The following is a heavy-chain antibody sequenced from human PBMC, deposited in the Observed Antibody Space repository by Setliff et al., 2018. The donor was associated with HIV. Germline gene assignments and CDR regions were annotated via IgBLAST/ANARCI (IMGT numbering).Heavy chain of an antibody. CDR3: ARASSDIPGVDSNYFDD. CDR2: IYTSGP. D-gene: IGHD2-2*01. J-gene: IGHJ4*02. Sequence: SETLSLTCTVSGDSISSGSNYWSWIRQPAGKGLEWIGRIYTSGPRYNPSLETRVTISVDTSKRPFFLMLSSVTAADTAVYYCARASSDIPGVDSNYFDDWGQGTLVTVSS. V-gene: IGHV4-61*02. CDR1: GDSISSGSNY.